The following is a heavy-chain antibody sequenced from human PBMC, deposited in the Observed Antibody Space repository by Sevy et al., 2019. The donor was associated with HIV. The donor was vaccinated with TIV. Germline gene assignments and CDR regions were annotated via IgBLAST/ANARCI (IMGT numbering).Heavy chain of an antibody. J-gene: IGHJ6*03. CDR1: GGSISSSSYF. CDR3: VCDYYMDV. Sequence: SETLSLTCTVSGGSISSSSYFWGWIRQPPGKGLEWIGSIYYSGSTYYNPSLKSRVTISVDTSKNQFSLKLSSVTAADTAVYYCVCDYYMDVWGKGTTITVSS. CDR2: IYYSGST. V-gene: IGHV4-39*01.